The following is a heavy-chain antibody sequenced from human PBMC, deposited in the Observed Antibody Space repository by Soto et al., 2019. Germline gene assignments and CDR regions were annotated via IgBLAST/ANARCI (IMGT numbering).Heavy chain of an antibody. CDR1: GFTFSSYA. Sequence: GGSLRLSCSASGFTFSSYAMHWVRQAPGKGLEYVSAISSNGGSTYYADSVKGRFTISRDNSKNTLYLQMSSLRAEDTAVYYCVKGPEGGVGAFDIWGQGTMVTVSS. CDR3: VKGPEGGVGAFDI. CDR2: ISSNGGST. D-gene: IGHD1-26*01. V-gene: IGHV3-64D*08. J-gene: IGHJ3*02.